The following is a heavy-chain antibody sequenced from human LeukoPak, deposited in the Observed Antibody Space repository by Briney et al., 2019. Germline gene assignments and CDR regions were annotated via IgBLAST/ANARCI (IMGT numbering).Heavy chain of an antibody. J-gene: IGHJ4*02. V-gene: IGHV3-30*03. Sequence: GGSLRLSCAASGFTFSSYSMNWVRQAPGKGLEWVAVISYDGSNKYYADSVKGRFTISRDNSKNTLYLQMNSLRAEDTAVYYCAREEGDGDQLSDYFDYWGQGTLVTVSS. CDR2: ISYDGSNK. D-gene: IGHD4-17*01. CDR3: AREEGDGDQLSDYFDY. CDR1: GFTFSSYS.